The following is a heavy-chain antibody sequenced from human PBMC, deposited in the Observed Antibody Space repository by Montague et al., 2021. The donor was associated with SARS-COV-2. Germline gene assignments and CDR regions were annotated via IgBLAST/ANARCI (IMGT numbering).Heavy chain of an antibody. D-gene: IGHD3-22*01. V-gene: IGHV3-23*01. CDR2: ISSRGYYT. CDR1: GFTFNSHA. J-gene: IGHJ4*02. CDR3: AKVWGYYDSSGYYYVWGFDH. Sequence: SLRLSCAASGFTFNSHAMTWVRQPLGKGLDWVSTISSRGYYTYFADSVKGRFTISRDNSNSTVFLQMNSLRVEDTAVYYCAKVWGYYDSSGYYYVWGFDHWGQGTLVTVSS.